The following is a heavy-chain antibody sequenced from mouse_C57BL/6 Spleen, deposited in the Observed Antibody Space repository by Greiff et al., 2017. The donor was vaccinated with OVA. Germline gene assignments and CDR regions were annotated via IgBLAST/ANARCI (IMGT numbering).Heavy chain of an antibody. CDR2: IDPETGGT. D-gene: IGHD1-1*01. CDR1: GYTFTDYE. Sequence: VQLQQSGAELVRPGASVTLSCKASGYTFTDYEMHWVKQTPVHGLEWIGAIDPETGGTAYNQKFKGKAILTADKSSSTAYMELRSLTSEDSAVYYCTRSIGSYFDYWGQGTTLTVSS. CDR3: TRSIGSYFDY. J-gene: IGHJ2*01. V-gene: IGHV1-15*01.